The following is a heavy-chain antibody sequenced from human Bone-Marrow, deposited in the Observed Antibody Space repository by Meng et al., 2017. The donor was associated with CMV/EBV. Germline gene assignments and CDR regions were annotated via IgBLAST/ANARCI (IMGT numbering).Heavy chain of an antibody. V-gene: IGHV3-23*01. J-gene: IGHJ4*02. D-gene: IGHD3-3*01. Sequence: GESLKISCAASGFTFSDYYMNWIRQAPGKGLEWVSAISGSGGSTYYADSVKGRFTISRDNSKNTLYLQMNSLRAEDTAVYYCANNFWSGYYDYWGQGTLVTVSS. CDR1: GFTFSDYY. CDR2: ISGSGGST. CDR3: ANNFWSGYYDY.